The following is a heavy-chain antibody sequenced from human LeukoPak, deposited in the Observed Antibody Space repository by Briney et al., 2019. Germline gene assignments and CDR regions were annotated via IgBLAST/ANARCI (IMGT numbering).Heavy chain of an antibody. CDR1: GYSFTSYW. CDR3: ARRVLTTVTPGGFDP. Sequence: GESLKISCKGSGYSFTSYWIGWVRQMPGKGLEWLGIIYPGDSDTRYSPSFQGQVTISADKSISTAYLRRSSLKASDTTMYYCARRVLTTVTPGGFDPWGQGTLVTVSS. CDR2: IYPGDSDT. V-gene: IGHV5-51*01. D-gene: IGHD4-17*01. J-gene: IGHJ5*02.